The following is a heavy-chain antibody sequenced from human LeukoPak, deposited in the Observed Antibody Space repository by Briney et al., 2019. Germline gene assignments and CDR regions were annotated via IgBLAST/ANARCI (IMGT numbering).Heavy chain of an antibody. J-gene: IGHJ4*02. V-gene: IGHV3-23*01. D-gene: IGHD3-22*01. CDR2: ISNNGGYT. CDR1: GFTFSSSA. CDR3: AKDFYDSSGSRYDY. Sequence: GGSLRLSCAASGFTFSSSAMSWVRQAPGKGLEWVSAISNNGGYTYYADSVQGRFTISRDNSKNTLFVQMNSLRAEDTAVYYCAKDFYDSSGSRYDYWGQGTLVTVSS.